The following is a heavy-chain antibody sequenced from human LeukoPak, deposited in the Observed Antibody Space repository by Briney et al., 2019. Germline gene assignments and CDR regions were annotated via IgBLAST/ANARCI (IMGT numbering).Heavy chain of an antibody. CDR2: IKQDGSEK. CDR3: ARDGFDGRLTAFDI. Sequence: GGSLRLSCAASGFTFSSYWMSWVRQAPGKGLEWVANIKQDGSEKYYVDSVKGRFTISRDNAKNSLYLQMNSLRAEDTAVYYCARDGFDGRLTAFDIWGRGTMVTVSS. J-gene: IGHJ3*02. CDR1: GFTFSSYW. D-gene: IGHD3-9*01. V-gene: IGHV3-7*01.